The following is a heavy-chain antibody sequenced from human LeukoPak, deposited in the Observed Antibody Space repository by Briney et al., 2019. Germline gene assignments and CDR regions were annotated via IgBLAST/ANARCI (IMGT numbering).Heavy chain of an antibody. Sequence: KTSETLSLTCAVYGGSFSGHYWSWVRQPPGKGPEWIGENNHSGSTNYNPSLKSRVTISVDTSKNQFSLKLSSVTAADTAVYYCARHSPSYSSGWYAEDYYYGMDVWGQGTTVTVSS. J-gene: IGHJ6*02. CDR3: ARHSPSYSSGWYAEDYYYGMDV. CDR2: NNHSGST. V-gene: IGHV4-34*01. D-gene: IGHD6-19*01. CDR1: GGSFSGHY.